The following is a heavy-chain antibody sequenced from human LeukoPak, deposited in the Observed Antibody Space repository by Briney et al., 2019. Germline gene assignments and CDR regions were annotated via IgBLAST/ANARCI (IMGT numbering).Heavy chain of an antibody. V-gene: IGHV4-38-2*01. CDR2: IYYSGST. D-gene: IGHD3-22*01. CDR3: ARVSDSSGYYAIFNWFDP. Sequence: SETLSLTCEVPGYSISSGFYWGWIRQPPGKGLEWIGSIYYSGSTYYNPSLKSRVTISVDTSNNHFSLKLRSVTAADTAVYYCARVSDSSGYYAIFNWFDPWGQGTLVTVSS. J-gene: IGHJ5*02. CDR1: GYSISSGFY.